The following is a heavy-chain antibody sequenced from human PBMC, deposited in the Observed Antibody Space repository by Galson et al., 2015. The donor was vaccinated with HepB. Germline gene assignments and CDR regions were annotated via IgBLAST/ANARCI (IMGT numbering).Heavy chain of an antibody. D-gene: IGHD3-22*01. J-gene: IGHJ3*02. V-gene: IGHV3-30*18. CDR1: GFIFSGYG. CDR2: ISYDGGNK. Sequence: SLRLSCAASGFIFSGYGMHWVRQAPGKGLEWVAVISYDGGNKNYVDSVKGRFTISRDNSKNALYLQMNSLRAEDTAVYYCTKVQQYYYDSSAYYGEEAFDIWGQGSMVTVSS. CDR3: TKVQQYYYDSSAYYGEEAFDI.